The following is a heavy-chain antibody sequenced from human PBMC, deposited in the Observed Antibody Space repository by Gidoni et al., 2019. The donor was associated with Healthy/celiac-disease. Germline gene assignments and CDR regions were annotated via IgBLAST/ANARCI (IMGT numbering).Heavy chain of an antibody. V-gene: IGHV4-34*01. CDR3: ARGSYCSSTSCYTGGRGYYYMDV. CDR1: GWSFSGYY. Sequence: QVQLQPWGAGLLKPSETLSLTCAVYGWSFSGYYCSWIRQPPGQGLEWIGEINHSGSTNYNPSLKSRVTISVDTSKNQFSLKLSSVTAADTAVYYCARGSYCSSTSCYTGGRGYYYMDVWGKGTTVTVSS. D-gene: IGHD2-2*02. J-gene: IGHJ6*03. CDR2: INHSGST.